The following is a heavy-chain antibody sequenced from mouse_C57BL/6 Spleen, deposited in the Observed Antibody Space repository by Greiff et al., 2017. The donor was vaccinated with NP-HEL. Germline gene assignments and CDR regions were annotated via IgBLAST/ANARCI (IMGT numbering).Heavy chain of an antibody. CDR3: ARSLYDSSRHWYCGV. D-gene: IGHD1-1*01. Sequence: QVQLQQSGAELVRPGTSVKVSCKASGYAFTNYLIEWVKQRPGQGLEWIGVINPGSGGTNYNEKFKGKATLTADKSSSTAYMQLSSLTSEDSAVYFCARSLYDSSRHWYCGVWGTGTTVTVSS. V-gene: IGHV1-54*01. J-gene: IGHJ1*03. CDR1: GYAFTNYL. CDR2: INPGSGGT.